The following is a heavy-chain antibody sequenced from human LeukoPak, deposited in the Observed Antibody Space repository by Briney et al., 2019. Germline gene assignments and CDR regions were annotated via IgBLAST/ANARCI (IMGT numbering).Heavy chain of an antibody. J-gene: IGHJ4*02. V-gene: IGHV4-59*08. CDR3: ARHAPYGWTYYFDY. CDR1: DGSISSYY. CDR2: IYYSGST. D-gene: IGHD3-10*01. Sequence: PSETLSLTCTVSDGSISSYYWSWIRQPPGKGLEWIGYIYYSGSTNYNPSLKSRVTISVDTSKNQFSLKLSSVTAADTAVYYCARHAPYGWTYYFDYWGQGTLVTVSS.